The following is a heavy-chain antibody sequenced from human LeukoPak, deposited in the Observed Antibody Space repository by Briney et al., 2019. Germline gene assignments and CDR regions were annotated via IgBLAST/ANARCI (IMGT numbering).Heavy chain of an antibody. Sequence: PGGSLRLSCAASGFTFSSYSMNWVRQAPGKGLEWVSYISSSSSTIYYADSVKGRFTISRDNAKNSLYLQMNSLRAEDTAVYYCARGPITMIVNYYFDYWGQGTLVTVSS. J-gene: IGHJ4*02. CDR1: GFTFSSYS. V-gene: IGHV3-48*04. D-gene: IGHD3-22*01. CDR2: ISSSSSTI. CDR3: ARGPITMIVNYYFDY.